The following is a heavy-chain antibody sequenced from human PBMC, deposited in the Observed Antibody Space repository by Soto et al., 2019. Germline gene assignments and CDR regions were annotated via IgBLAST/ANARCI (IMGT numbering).Heavy chain of an antibody. CDR2: IYHSGST. J-gene: IGHJ4*02. CDR3: ARGPNYDFWSGYPFDY. Sequence: SETLSLTCAVSGGSISSSNWWSWVRQPPGKGLEWIGEIYHSGSTNYNPSLKSRVTISVDKSKNQFSLKLSSVTAADTAVYYCARGPNYDFWSGYPFDYWGQGTLVTVSS. CDR1: GGSISSSNW. V-gene: IGHV4-4*02. D-gene: IGHD3-3*01.